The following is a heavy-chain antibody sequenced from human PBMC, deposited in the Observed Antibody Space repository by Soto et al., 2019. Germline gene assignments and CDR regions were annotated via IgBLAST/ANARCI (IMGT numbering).Heavy chain of an antibody. CDR1: GGSISSYY. Sequence: SGTLSLTCTVSGGSISSYYWSWIRQPPGKGLEWIGYIYYSGSTNYNPSLKSRVTISVDTSKNQFSLKLSSVTAADTAVYYCARGAYYYGSGSPIDFDYWGQGTLVTVSS. J-gene: IGHJ4*02. V-gene: IGHV4-59*01. CDR3: ARGAYYYGSGSPIDFDY. CDR2: IYYSGST. D-gene: IGHD3-10*01.